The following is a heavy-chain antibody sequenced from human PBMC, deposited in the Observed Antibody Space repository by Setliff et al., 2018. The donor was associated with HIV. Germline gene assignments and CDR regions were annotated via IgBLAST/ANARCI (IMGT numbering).Heavy chain of an antibody. CDR3: ARDRIPSKWLLESDY. CDR2: ISPYNGNT. CDR1: GYTFTNFG. V-gene: IGHV1-18*01. Sequence: ASVKVSCKASGYTFTNFGITWVRQAPGQGLEWMGWISPYNGNTNYAPELHGRITMTTDTSTSTASLELRSLRSDDTAVYYCARDRIPSKWLLESDYWGQGTLVTVSS. J-gene: IGHJ4*02. D-gene: IGHD3-22*01.